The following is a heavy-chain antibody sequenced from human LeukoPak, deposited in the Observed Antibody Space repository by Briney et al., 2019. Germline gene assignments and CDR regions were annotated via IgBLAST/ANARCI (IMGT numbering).Heavy chain of an antibody. Sequence: GGSLRLSCIVSGFTFREYTMNWVRQAPGKGLEWVSGISGSGGSTYYADSVKGRFTISRDNSKNTLYLQMNSLRAEDTAVYYCAKAPTSSGWYIDYWGQGTLVTVSS. CDR1: GFTFREYT. CDR3: AKAPTSSGWYIDY. J-gene: IGHJ4*02. CDR2: ISGSGGST. D-gene: IGHD6-19*01. V-gene: IGHV3-23*01.